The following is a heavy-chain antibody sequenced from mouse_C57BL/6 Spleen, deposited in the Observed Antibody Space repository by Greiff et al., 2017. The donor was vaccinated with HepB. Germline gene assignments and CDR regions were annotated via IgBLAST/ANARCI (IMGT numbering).Heavy chain of an antibody. V-gene: IGHV1-52*01. CDR1: GYTFTSYW. Sequence: QVQLKQPGAELVRPGSSVKLSCKASGYTFTSYWMHWVKQRPKQGLEWIGNIDPSDSETHYNQKFKDKATLTVDKSSSTAYMQLSSLTSEDSAVYYCARRGIRRDYAMDYWGQGTSVTVSS. CDR2: IDPSDSET. D-gene: IGHD2-12*01. J-gene: IGHJ4*01. CDR3: ARRGIRRDYAMDY.